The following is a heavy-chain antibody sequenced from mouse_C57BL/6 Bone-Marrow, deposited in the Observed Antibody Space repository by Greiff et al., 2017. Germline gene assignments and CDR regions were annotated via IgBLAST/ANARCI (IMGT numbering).Heavy chain of an antibody. V-gene: IGHV1-54*01. J-gene: IGHJ3*01. D-gene: IGHD2-4*01. Sequence: QVQLQQSGAELVRPGTSVKVSCKASGYAFTNYLIEWVKQRPGQGLEWIGVINPGSGGTTYNEKFKGKATLTADKSSSTAYMQLSSLTSEDSAVYFCARWRLRRRFAYWGQGTLVTVSA. CDR1: GYAFTNYL. CDR2: INPGSGGT. CDR3: ARWRLRRRFAY.